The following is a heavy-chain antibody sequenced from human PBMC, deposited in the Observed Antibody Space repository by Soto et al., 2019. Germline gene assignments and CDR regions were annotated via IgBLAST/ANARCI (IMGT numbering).Heavy chain of an antibody. V-gene: IGHV3-30*03. CDR2: MSYDGSN. J-gene: IGHJ4*02. D-gene: IGHD2-2*01. CDR3: ARTNIVLVPSGLDY. Sequence: QVQLVESGGGVVQPGRSLRLSCAASGFTFSSYGMHWVRQAPGKGLEWVAVMSYDGSNNYADSVKGRFTISRDNSLNMLYLQMNSLRAEDTAVYYCARTNIVLVPSGLDYSGQGTLVTVSS. CDR1: GFTFSSYG.